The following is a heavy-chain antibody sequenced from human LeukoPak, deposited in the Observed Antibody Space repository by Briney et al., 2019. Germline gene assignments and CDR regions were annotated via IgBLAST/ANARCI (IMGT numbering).Heavy chain of an antibody. CDR2: IIPSFGTA. J-gene: IGHJ4*02. CDR1: GGTVSTYA. CDR3: ARALPGYSSSWHLDY. Sequence: SVKVSCKASGGTVSTYAISWVRQAPGQGLEWMGRIIPSFGTANSAQKFQGRVTITTDESTSTAYMELSSLRSEDTAVYYCARALPGYSSSWHLDYWGQGTLVTVSS. D-gene: IGHD6-13*01. V-gene: IGHV1-69*05.